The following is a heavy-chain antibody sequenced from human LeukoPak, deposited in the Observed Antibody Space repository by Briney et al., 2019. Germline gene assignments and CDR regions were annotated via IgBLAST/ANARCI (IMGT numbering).Heavy chain of an antibody. J-gene: IGHJ4*02. CDR1: GFTFSSYN. CDR2: ISSSGNTI. CDR3: AKDQLNRFCSGGSCSTTHDY. D-gene: IGHD2-15*01. V-gene: IGHV3-48*01. Sequence: GGSLRLSCAASGFTFSSYNMNWVRQAPGKGLEWVSYISSSGNTIYYADSVKGRFTISRDNSKNTLYLQMNSLRAEDTAIYYCAKDQLNRFCSGGSCSTTHDYWGRGTLVTVSS.